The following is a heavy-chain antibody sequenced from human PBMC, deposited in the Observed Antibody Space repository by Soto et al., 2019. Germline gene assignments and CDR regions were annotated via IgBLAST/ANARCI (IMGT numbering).Heavy chain of an antibody. J-gene: IGHJ4*02. Sequence: GGSLRLSCAASGFTFSNAWMNWVRQAPGKGLEWVGRIKSKTDGGTTDYAAPVKGRFTISSDDSKNTLYLQMNSLKTEDTAVYYCTTDTLDYDSSGHPLYFDYWGQGTLVTVSS. CDR2: IKSKTDGGTT. V-gene: IGHV3-15*07. CDR1: GFTFSNAW. CDR3: TTDTLDYDSSGHPLYFDY. D-gene: IGHD3-22*01.